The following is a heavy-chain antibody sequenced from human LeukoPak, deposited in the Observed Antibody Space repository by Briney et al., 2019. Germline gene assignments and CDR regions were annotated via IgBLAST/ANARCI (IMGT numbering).Heavy chain of an antibody. CDR1: GFTFSSYG. D-gene: IGHD5-12*01. CDR3: AKLGGGSAIIDY. Sequence: GGSLRLSCAASGFTFSSYGMHWVCQAPGKGLEWVAVISYDGSNKYYADSVKGRFTISRDNSKNTLYLQMNSLRAEDTAVYYCAKLGGGSAIIDYWGQGTLVTVSS. CDR2: ISYDGSNK. V-gene: IGHV3-30*18. J-gene: IGHJ4*02.